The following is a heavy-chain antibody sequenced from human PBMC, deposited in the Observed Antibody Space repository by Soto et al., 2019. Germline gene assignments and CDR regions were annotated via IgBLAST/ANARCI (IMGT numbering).Heavy chain of an antibody. Sequence: QVQLQESVPGLVKPSGTLSLTCAVSGGSISSSNWWSWVRQPPGKGLEWIGEIYHSGSTNYNPSLMIRVTISVDKSKNQFSLNLSSMTAEDTAVYYCSRDPRGYFGYWGRGTLVTVSS. V-gene: IGHV4-4*02. J-gene: IGHJ4*02. CDR1: GGSISSSNW. CDR2: IYHSGST. D-gene: IGHD3-10*01. CDR3: SRDPRGYFGY.